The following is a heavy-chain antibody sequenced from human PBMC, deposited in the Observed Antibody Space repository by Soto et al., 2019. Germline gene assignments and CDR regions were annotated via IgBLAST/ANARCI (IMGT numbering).Heavy chain of an antibody. J-gene: IGHJ4*02. CDR1: GVSIISGGYY. CDR2: ISYSGST. Sequence: SETLSLTCTVSGVSIISGGYYWSWIRQHPGKGLEWIGYISYSGSTYYNPSLKSRVTISVDTSKNQFSLKLSSVTAADTAVYYCARAPNSYYGSGSYYLGFDYWGQGTLVTVSS. D-gene: IGHD3-10*01. CDR3: ARAPNSYYGSGSYYLGFDY. V-gene: IGHV4-31*03.